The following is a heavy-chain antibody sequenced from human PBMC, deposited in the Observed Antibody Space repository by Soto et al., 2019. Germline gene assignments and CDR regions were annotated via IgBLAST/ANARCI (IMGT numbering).Heavy chain of an antibody. CDR2: INPSAGST. D-gene: IGHD3-10*01. V-gene: IGHV1-46*01. J-gene: IGHJ4*02. CDR1: GYTFTSHY. Sequence: QVQLVQSGAEVKKPGASVKVSCKASGYTFTSHYMHWVRQAPGQGLEWMGLINPSAGSTSYAQNFQGRVTMTRDTSTSTVFMVLSSLRSEDTAIYYCATPSGYWGQGTLVTVSS. CDR3: ATPSGY.